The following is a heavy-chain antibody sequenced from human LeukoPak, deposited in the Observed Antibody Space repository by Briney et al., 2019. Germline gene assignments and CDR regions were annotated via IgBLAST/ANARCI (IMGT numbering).Heavy chain of an antibody. D-gene: IGHD3-10*01. CDR3: ARCITMVRGGQYYFDY. CDR1: GGSISSSSYY. V-gene: IGHV4-39*01. CDR2: IYYSGST. Sequence: SETLSLTCTVSGGSISSSSYYWGWIRQSPGKGLEWIGSIYYSGSTYYNPSLKSRVTISVDTSKNQFSLKLSSVTAADTAVYYCARCITMVRGGQYYFDYWGQGALVTVSS. J-gene: IGHJ4*02.